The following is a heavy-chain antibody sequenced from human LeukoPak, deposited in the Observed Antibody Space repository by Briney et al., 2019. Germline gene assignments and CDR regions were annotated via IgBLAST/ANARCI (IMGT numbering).Heavy chain of an antibody. CDR3: AREVGGWPDYYYYYMDV. V-gene: IGHV3-7*01. CDR2: IKQDGSEK. J-gene: IGHJ6*03. D-gene: IGHD6-19*01. Sequence: PGGSLRLSCAASGFTFSSYWMSWVRQAPGKGLEWVANIKQDGSEKYYVGSVKGRFTISRDNAKNSLYLQMDSLRAEDTAVYYCAREVGGWPDYYYYYMDVWGKGTTVTVSS. CDR1: GFTFSSYW.